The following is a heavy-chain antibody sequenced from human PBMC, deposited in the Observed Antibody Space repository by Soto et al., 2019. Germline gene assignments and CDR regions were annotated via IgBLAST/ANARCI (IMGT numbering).Heavy chain of an antibody. CDR3: ANSFVPEAPLDY. V-gene: IGHV3-23*01. CDR1: GITLSSYA. D-gene: IGHD3-3*02. J-gene: IGHJ4*02. CDR2: INSSGGST. Sequence: EVQLLESGGGLVRPGGSLRLSCAAYGITLSSYAVTWLRQAPGKGLEWVGGINSSGGSTSYAVAVKGQFTISRDNSKSTVSLLMNSLNYEATAIYYCANSFVPEAPLDYWGRGTLVTVSS.